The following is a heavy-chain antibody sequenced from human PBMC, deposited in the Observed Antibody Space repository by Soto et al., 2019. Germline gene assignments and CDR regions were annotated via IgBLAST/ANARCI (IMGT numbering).Heavy chain of an antibody. D-gene: IGHD3-9*01. Sequence: PGGSLRISCGASGFPFSNYAMSWVRQAPGKGLEWVSVIYSGGSTYYADSVKGRFTISRDNSKNTLYLQMNSLRAEDTAVYYCARSYDIWTGPKWNAFNIGGQGTMVTV. CDR3: ARSYDIWTGPKWNAFNI. CDR1: GFPFSNYA. J-gene: IGHJ3*02. CDR2: IYSGGST. V-gene: IGHV3-53*01.